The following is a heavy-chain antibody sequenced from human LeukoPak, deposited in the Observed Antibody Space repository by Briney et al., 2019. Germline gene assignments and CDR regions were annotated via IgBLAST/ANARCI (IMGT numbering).Heavy chain of an antibody. CDR3: AKDLRYGDQK. V-gene: IGHV3-23*01. J-gene: IGHJ4*02. Sequence: GESLKISCTASGFTFSSYAMSWVRQAPGKGLEWVSAISGSGSNTYYADSVKGRFTISRDNSKNTLYLQMNSLRAEDTAVYYCAKDLRYGDQKGGQGTLVTVSS. CDR1: GFTFSSYA. CDR2: ISGSGSNT. D-gene: IGHD4-17*01.